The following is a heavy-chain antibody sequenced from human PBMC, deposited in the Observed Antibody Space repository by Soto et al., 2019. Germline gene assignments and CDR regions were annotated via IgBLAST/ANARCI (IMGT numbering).Heavy chain of an antibody. J-gene: IGHJ4*02. CDR1: GFTFSSYA. Sequence: QVQLVESGGGVVQPGRSLRLSCAASGFTFSSYAMHWVRQAPGKGLEWVAVISYDGSNKYYADSVKGRFTISRDNSKNTLYLQMNSLRAEDTAVYYCARGNYDYGGDYWGQGTLVTVSS. V-gene: IGHV3-30-3*01. D-gene: IGHD3-16*01. CDR3: ARGNYDYGGDY. CDR2: ISYDGSNK.